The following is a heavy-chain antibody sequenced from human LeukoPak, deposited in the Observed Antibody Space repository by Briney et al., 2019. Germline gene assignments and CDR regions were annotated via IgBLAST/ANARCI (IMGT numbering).Heavy chain of an antibody. Sequence: PSETLSLTCTVSGGSISSASYYWGWIRQPPGKGLEWIGSIYYSGSTYYNPSLKSRVTISVNMSKNQFSLKLSSVTAADTAVYYCARQFGGYNLYYFDYWGQGTLVIVSS. V-gene: IGHV4-39*01. CDR1: GGSISSASYY. D-gene: IGHD5-24*01. CDR3: ARQFGGYNLYYFDY. J-gene: IGHJ4*02. CDR2: IYYSGST.